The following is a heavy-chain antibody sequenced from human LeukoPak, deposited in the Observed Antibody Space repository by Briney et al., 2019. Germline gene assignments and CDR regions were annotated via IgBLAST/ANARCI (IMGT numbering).Heavy chain of an antibody. CDR1: GFSLSTSGVG. CDR2: IYWDDDK. D-gene: IGHD3-10*01. V-gene: IGHV2-5*02. Sequence: SGPTLVKPTQTLTLTCTFSGFSLSTSGVGVGWIRQPPGKALEWLALIYWDDDKRYSPSLKSRLTITKDTSKNQVVLTMTNMDPVDTATYYCAHTYGPGTPRAVNWFDPWGQGTLVTVSS. CDR3: AHTYGPGTPRAVNWFDP. J-gene: IGHJ5*02.